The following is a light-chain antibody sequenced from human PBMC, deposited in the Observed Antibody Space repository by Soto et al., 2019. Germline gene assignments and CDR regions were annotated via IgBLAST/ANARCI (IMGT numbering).Light chain of an antibody. J-gene: IGKJ1*01. CDR3: QQYGSSPWT. V-gene: IGKV3-20*01. Sequence: EIVSTQSPATLSVSPGGSATLSFRASQSVSSSYLAWYQQKPGQAPRLLIYGASSRATGIPDRFSGSGSGTDFTLTISRLEPEDFAVYYCQQYGSSPWTFGQGTKVDIK. CDR2: GAS. CDR1: QSVSSSY.